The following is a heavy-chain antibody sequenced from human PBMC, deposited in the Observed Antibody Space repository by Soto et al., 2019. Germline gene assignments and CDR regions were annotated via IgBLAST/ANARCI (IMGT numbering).Heavy chain of an antibody. CDR2: TYYRSKWYN. Sequence: SQTLSLTCAISGDSVSSNSAAWNWIRQSPSRGLEWLGRTYYRSKWYNDYAVSVKSRITINPDTSKNQFSLQLNSVTPEDTAVYYCARESPLGYCSSTSCYVHAFDIWGQGTMVTVSS. CDR3: ARESPLGYCSSTSCYVHAFDI. V-gene: IGHV6-1*01. D-gene: IGHD2-2*01. J-gene: IGHJ3*02. CDR1: GDSVSSNSAA.